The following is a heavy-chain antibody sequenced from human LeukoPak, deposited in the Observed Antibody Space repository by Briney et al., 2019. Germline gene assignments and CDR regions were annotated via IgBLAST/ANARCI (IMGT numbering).Heavy chain of an antibody. V-gene: IGHV4-30-2*01. J-gene: IGHJ5*02. CDR3: ARGFGYFGSLRISWFDP. D-gene: IGHD5-18*01. CDR1: GGSISSGGYS. CDR2: IYHSGST. Sequence: PSETLSLTCAVSGGSISSGGYSWSWIRQPPGKGLEWIGYIYHSGSTYYNPSLKGRVTISVDRSKNQFSLKLSSVTAADTAVYYCARGFGYFGSLRISWFDPWGQGTLVTVSS.